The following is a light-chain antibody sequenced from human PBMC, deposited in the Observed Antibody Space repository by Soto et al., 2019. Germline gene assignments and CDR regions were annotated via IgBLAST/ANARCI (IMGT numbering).Light chain of an antibody. J-gene: IGKJ1*01. Sequence: DIPMTQSPSTLSASVGDRVSITCRASQSTSSWLAWYQQKPGKAPKLLIYDASSLESGVPSRFSGSGSGTEFTLTISSLQPDDFATYYCQQYNSYPWTFGQGTKVEIK. CDR2: DAS. CDR3: QQYNSYPWT. V-gene: IGKV1-5*01. CDR1: QSTSSW.